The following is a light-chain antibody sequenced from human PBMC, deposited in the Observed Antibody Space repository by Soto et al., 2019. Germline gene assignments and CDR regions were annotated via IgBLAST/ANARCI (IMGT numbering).Light chain of an antibody. CDR1: QSVSSSY. CDR2: DVS. CDR3: HQRRQWPLT. V-gene: IGKV3D-20*02. J-gene: IGKJ4*01. Sequence: EIVLTQSPGTVSLSPGERATLSFMASQSVSSSYLAWYQQKPGQAPRLLISDVSNRATGIPARFSGSGSGTDFTLTISSLESEDFAVYYCHQRRQWPLTFGGGTKVDIK.